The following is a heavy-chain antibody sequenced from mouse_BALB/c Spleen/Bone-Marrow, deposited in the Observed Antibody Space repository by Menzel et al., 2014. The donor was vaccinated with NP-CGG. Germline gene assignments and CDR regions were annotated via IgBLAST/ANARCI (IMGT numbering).Heavy chain of an antibody. CDR1: GYTFTSYW. CDR3: ARGRDYDVFSY. J-gene: IGHJ3*01. CDR2: IDPYDSET. Sequence: QVQLQQSGAELVRPGASVKLSCKASGYTFTSYWMNWVKQRPEQGLEWIGRIDPYDSETHYNQKFKDKAILTVDKSSSTAYMQHISLTSEDSAVYYCARGRDYDVFSYWGQGTLVTVSA. D-gene: IGHD2-4*01. V-gene: IGHV1-52*01.